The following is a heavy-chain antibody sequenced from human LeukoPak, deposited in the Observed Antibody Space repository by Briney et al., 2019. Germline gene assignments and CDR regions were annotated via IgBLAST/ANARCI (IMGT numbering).Heavy chain of an antibody. D-gene: IGHD6-19*01. Sequence: SETLSLTCTVSGASISSSDYYWGWIRQPPGKGLEWFGSLYSGGLTYYNPSLKSRVTISVDTSKNQFSLKVTSVTAADTAVYSCASGGYSSGWYGSFDIWGQWTVVTVSS. V-gene: IGHV4-39*01. CDR1: GASISSSDYY. CDR2: LYSGGLT. CDR3: ASGGYSSGWYGSFDI. J-gene: IGHJ3*02.